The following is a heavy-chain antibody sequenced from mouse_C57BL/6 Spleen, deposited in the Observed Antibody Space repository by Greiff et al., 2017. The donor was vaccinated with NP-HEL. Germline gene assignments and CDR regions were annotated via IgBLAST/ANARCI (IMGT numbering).Heavy chain of an antibody. CDR3: ARDNYSNYNFDY. CDR1: GFTFSSYA. J-gene: IGHJ2*01. D-gene: IGHD2-5*01. Sequence: DVKLVESGGGLVKPGGSLKLSCAASGFTFSSYAMSWVRQTPEKRLEWVATISDGGSYTYYPDNVKGRFTISRDNAKNNLYLQMSHLKSEDTAMYYCARDNYSNYNFDYWGQGTTLTVSS. V-gene: IGHV5-4*01. CDR2: ISDGGSYT.